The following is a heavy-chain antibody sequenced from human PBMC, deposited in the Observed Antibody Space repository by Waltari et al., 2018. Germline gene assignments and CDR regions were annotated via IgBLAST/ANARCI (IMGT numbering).Heavy chain of an antibody. Sequence: QVQLQESGPGLVKPSETLSLTCGVSGYFISSGYYWGWIRQPPGKGLEWIGSIHHSGNTNHNSSLKSRVTITLDTSENRFSLRRTSVTAADTAVYFCAREGGYYDSSGSYFYYFDYWGQGTLVTVSS. CDR2: IHHSGNT. D-gene: IGHD3-22*01. J-gene: IGHJ4*02. CDR1: GYFISSGYY. CDR3: AREGGYYDSSGSYFYYFDY. V-gene: IGHV4-38-2*02.